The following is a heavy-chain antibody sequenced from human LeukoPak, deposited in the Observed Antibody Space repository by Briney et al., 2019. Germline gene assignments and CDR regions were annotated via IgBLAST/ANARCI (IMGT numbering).Heavy chain of an antibody. CDR3: ARLSYSSSRRNLVIFRPNLDP. Sequence: PSETLSLTCAVYGGSFSGYYWSWIRQPPGKGLEWIGEINHSGSTNYNPSLKSRVTISVDTSKNQFPLKLSSVTAADTAVYYCARLSYSSSRRNLVIFRPNLDPWGQGTLVTVSS. D-gene: IGHD6-6*01. CDR1: GGSFSGYY. J-gene: IGHJ5*02. CDR2: INHSGST. V-gene: IGHV4-34*01.